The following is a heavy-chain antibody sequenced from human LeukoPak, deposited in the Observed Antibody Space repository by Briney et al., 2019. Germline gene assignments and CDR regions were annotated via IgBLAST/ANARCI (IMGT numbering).Heavy chain of an antibody. J-gene: IGHJ4*02. Sequence: SETLSLTCTVSGGSISSSSYYWGWTRQPPGKGLEWLGSIYYSGRTYYNPSLKSRVTISVDTSKNQFSLKLSSVTAADTAVYYCATYSSSWYGGQEYFDYWGQGSLVTVSS. CDR2: IYYSGRT. V-gene: IGHV4-39*01. CDR3: ATYSSSWYGGQEYFDY. CDR1: GGSISSSSYY. D-gene: IGHD6-13*01.